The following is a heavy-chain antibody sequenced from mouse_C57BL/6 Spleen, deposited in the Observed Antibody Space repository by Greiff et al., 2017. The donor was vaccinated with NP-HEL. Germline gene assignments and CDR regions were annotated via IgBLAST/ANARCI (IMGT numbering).Heavy chain of an antibody. Sequence: DVQLQESGAELVKPGASVKLSCTASGFNIKDYYMHWVKQRTEQGLEWIGRIDPEDGETKYAPNFQGKATITADTSANTAYLQLSSLTSADTAVYYCASSAQATFAYWGQGTLVTVSA. D-gene: IGHD3-2*02. V-gene: IGHV14-2*01. J-gene: IGHJ3*01. CDR2: IDPEDGET. CDR3: ASSAQATFAY. CDR1: GFNIKDYY.